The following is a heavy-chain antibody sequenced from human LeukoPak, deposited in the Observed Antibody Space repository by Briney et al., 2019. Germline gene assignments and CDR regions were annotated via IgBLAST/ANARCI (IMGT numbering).Heavy chain of an antibody. D-gene: IGHD5-18*01. V-gene: IGHV3-23*01. CDR3: ANAKPQIQLWRNAFDI. J-gene: IGHJ3*02. CDR1: GFTFRSSA. CDR2: ISGSGGST. Sequence: PGGSLRLSCAASGFTFRSSAMSWVRQAPGKGLEWVSAISGSGGSTYYADSVKGRFTISRDNSKNTLYLQMNSLRAEDTAVYYCANAKPQIQLWRNAFDIWGQGTMVTVSS.